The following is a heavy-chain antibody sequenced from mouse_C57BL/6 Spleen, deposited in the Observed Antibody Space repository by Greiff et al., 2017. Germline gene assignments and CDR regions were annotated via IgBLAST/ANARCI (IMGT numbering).Heavy chain of an antibody. Sequence: VQLQQPGTELVKPGASVKLSCKASGYTFTSYWMHWVKQRPGQGLEWIGNINPSNGGTNYNEKFKSKATLTVDKSSSTAYMQLSSLTSEDSAVYYGARCPFITMAQGYFDYWGQGTTLTVSS. CDR3: ARCPFITMAQGYFDY. CDR2: INPSNGGT. J-gene: IGHJ2*01. CDR1: GYTFTSYW. V-gene: IGHV1-53*01. D-gene: IGHD1-1*02.